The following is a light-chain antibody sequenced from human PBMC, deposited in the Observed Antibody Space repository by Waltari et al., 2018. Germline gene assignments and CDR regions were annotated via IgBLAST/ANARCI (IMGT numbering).Light chain of an antibody. J-gene: IGKJ4*01. Sequence: IVLTQSPDTLSLSPGQRATLSCRASQTINNNFLVWYQQKPGQAPRLIIHGASSRATGFPDRFSGSGSGTDFTRTINSLKPEDSAVYYCQQYDGSVLTFGGGTKVEI. CDR1: QTINNNF. CDR3: QQYDGSVLT. CDR2: GAS. V-gene: IGKV3-20*01.